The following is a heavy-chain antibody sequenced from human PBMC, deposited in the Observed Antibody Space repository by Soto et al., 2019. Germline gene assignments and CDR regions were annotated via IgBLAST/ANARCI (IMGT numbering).Heavy chain of an antibody. D-gene: IGHD1-1*01. Sequence: PGGSLRLSCAASGFSFSSSSMSWVRQAPGTGLEWVSGISGSGYTTYYTDSVKGRCTISRDNSKNTLYLEMNSLRADDTAVYYCAKGGSAQPERNYYGLDVWGQGTTVTVSS. CDR1: GFSFSSSS. CDR3: AKGGSAQPERNYYGLDV. CDR2: ISGSGYTT. J-gene: IGHJ6*02. V-gene: IGHV3-23*01.